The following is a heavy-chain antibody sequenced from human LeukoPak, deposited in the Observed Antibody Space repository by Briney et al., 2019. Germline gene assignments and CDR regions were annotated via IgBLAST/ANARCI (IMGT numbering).Heavy chain of an antibody. D-gene: IGHD6-19*01. Sequence: GASVKVSCKSSGYTFTGYYRHWVRQAPGQGLEWMGRINPISGGTKYAQKFQGRVTMTKDTSNITAYMELSRVRSDDTAVYYCARVDSSGGYWGQGTLVTVSS. V-gene: IGHV1-2*06. CDR3: ARVDSSGGY. J-gene: IGHJ4*02. CDR1: GYTFTGYY. CDR2: INPISGGT.